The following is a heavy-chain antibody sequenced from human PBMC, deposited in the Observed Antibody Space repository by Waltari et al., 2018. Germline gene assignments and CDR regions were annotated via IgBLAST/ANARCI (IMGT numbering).Heavy chain of an antibody. J-gene: IGHJ4*02. CDR1: GGSISSHY. D-gene: IGHD3-22*01. Sequence: QVQLQESGPGLVKPSETLSLTCTVSGGSISSHYWSWIRQPPGKGLEWIGYIYYSGSTNYNPSLKSRVTISVDTSKNQFSLKLSSVTAADTAVYYCTTAGSSGYSIFDYWGQGTLVTVSS. V-gene: IGHV4-59*11. CDR2: IYYSGST. CDR3: TTAGSSGYSIFDY.